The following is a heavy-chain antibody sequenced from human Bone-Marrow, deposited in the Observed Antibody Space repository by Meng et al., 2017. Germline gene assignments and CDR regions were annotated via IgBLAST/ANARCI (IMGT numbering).Heavy chain of an antibody. D-gene: IGHD6-13*01. CDR3: ARDTPTPYSSSWYYYYGMDV. J-gene: IGHJ6*02. V-gene: IGHV3-7*01. CDR1: GLSFSNCW. Sequence: GESLKISCAAAGLSFSNCWMSWVRQAPGKGLEWVANIKQDGSEKYYVDSVKGRFTISRDNAKNSLYLQMNSLRAEDTAVYYCARDTPTPYSSSWYYYYGMDVWGQGTTVTVSS. CDR2: IKQDGSEK.